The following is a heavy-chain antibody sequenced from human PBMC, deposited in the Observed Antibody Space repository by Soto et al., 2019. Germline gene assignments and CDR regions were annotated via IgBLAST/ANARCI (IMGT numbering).Heavy chain of an antibody. Sequence: PSETLSLTCTVSGGSISSGGYYWSWIRQHPGKGLEWIGYIYYSGSTYYNPSLKSRVTISVDTSKNQFSLKLSSATAADTAVYYRARVRSIFGVVVDWFDPWGQGTLVTVSS. CDR2: IYYSGST. V-gene: IGHV4-31*03. D-gene: IGHD3-3*01. CDR1: GGSISSGGYY. CDR3: ARVRSIFGVVVDWFDP. J-gene: IGHJ5*02.